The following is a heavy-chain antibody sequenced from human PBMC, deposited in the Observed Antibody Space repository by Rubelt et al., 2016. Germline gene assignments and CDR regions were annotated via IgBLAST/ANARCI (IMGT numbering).Heavy chain of an antibody. Sequence: QVQLVQSGAEVKKPGASVKVSCKASGYTFTSYYMHWVRQAPGQGLAWMGIINPSGGSTSYAQTFQGRVTMTRATSTSAVYRELSSLGSEDTAVYYCARDPGPRGNDYWGQGTLVTVSS. J-gene: IGHJ4*02. CDR2: INPSGGST. CDR3: ARDPGPRGNDY. D-gene: IGHD3-10*01. CDR1: GYTFTSYY. V-gene: IGHV1-46*03.